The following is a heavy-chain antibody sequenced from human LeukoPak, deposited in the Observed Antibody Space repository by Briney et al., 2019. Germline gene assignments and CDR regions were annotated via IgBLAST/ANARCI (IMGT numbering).Heavy chain of an antibody. V-gene: IGHV4-39*01. CDR3: ARVRCSSTSCYYYYYYYGMDV. Sequence: PSETLSLTCTVSSGSISSSSYYWGWIRQPPGKGLEWIGSIYYSGSTYYNPSLKSRVTISVDTSKNQFSLKLSSVTAADTAVYYCARVRCSSTSCYYYYYYYGMDVWGQGTTVTVSS. D-gene: IGHD2-2*01. CDR1: SGSISSSSYY. J-gene: IGHJ6*02. CDR2: IYYSGST.